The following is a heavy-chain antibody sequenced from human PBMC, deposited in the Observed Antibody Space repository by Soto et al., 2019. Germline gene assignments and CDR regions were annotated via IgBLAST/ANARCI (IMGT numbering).Heavy chain of an antibody. CDR2: INAGNGNT. CDR3: ARDYELGISGPSATFDY. D-gene: IGHD7-27*01. V-gene: IGHV1-3*01. CDR1: GYTFTSYA. J-gene: IGHJ4*02. Sequence: ASVKVSCKASGYTFTSYAMHWVRQAPGQRLEWMGWINAGNGNTKYSQKFQGRVTITRDTSASTAYMELSSLRSEDTAVYYCARDYELGISGPSATFDYWGQGTLVTVSS.